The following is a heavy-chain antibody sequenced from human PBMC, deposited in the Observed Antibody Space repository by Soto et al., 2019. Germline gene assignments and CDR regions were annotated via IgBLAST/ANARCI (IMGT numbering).Heavy chain of an antibody. Sequence: GGSLRLSCAASGFTFSGSAMHWVRQASGKGLEWVGRIRSKANSYATAYAASVKGRFTISRDDSKNTAYLQMNSLKTEDTAVYYCTGFGELPYYYYYGMDVWGQGTTVTVSS. CDR2: IRSKANSYAT. J-gene: IGHJ6*02. V-gene: IGHV3-73*01. CDR3: TGFGELPYYYYYGMDV. D-gene: IGHD3-10*01. CDR1: GFTFSGSA.